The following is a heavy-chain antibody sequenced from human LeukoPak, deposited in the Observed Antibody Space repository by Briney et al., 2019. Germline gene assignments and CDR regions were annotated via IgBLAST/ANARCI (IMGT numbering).Heavy chain of an antibody. CDR2: IKSKTDGGTT. D-gene: IGHD2-2*01. CDR1: GFTFSNAW. J-gene: IGHJ4*02. Sequence: GGSLRLSCAASGFTFSNAWMSWVRQAPGKGLEWVGWIKSKTDGGTTDYAAPVKGRFTISRDDSKNTLYLKMNSLKTEDTALYYCTTYYASSAWIDYWGQGALVTVSS. CDR3: TTYYASSAWIDY. V-gene: IGHV3-15*01.